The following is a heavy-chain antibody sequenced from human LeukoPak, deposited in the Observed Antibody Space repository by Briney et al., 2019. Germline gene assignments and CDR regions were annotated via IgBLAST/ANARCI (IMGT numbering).Heavy chain of an antibody. D-gene: IGHD6-19*01. V-gene: IGHV3-66*01. CDR3: AGAEQWLIRY. Sequence: PGGSLRLSCAPSGFTLSDNYMSWLRQAPGRGLEWVSIIYSGGSRYYADSVKGRFTFSRDNSNNTVYLQMNSLRVEDTAVYYCAGAEQWLIRYWGQGTLVTVSS. J-gene: IGHJ4*02. CDR1: GFTLSDNY. CDR2: IYSGGSR.